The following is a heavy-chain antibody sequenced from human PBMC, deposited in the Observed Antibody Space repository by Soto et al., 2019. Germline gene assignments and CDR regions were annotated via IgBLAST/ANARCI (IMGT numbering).Heavy chain of an antibody. V-gene: IGHV5-10-1*01. D-gene: IGHD3-22*01. J-gene: IGHJ3*02. CDR2: IDPSDSYT. CDR1: GYSFTSYW. CDR3: ATHANTYYYDSSALNAFDI. Sequence: PXESLKISCKGSGYSFTSYWISWVRQMPGKGLEWMGRIDPSDSYTNYSPSFQGHVTISADKSISTAYLQWSSLKASDTAMYYCATHANTYYYDSSALNAFDIWGQGTMVTVSS.